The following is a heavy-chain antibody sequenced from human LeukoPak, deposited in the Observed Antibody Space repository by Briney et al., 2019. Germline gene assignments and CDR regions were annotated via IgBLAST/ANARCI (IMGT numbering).Heavy chain of an antibody. D-gene: IGHD3/OR15-3a*01. CDR1: GYTVNSYD. Sequence: GASVKVSCKSSGYTVNSYDINWVRQAPGQGLEWMGWMNPNSGNTGYAQKFQGRVTMTKHNSISTAYMELSSLRSEDTAVYYCARALSWTTESYYYMDVWGKGTTVTVSS. V-gene: IGHV1-8*01. J-gene: IGHJ6*03. CDR3: ARALSWTTESYYYMDV. CDR2: MNPNSGNT.